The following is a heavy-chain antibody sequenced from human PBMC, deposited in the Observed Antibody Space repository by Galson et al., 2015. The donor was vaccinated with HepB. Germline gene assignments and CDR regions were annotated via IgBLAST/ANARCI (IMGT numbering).Heavy chain of an antibody. Sequence: QSGAEVKKPGESLKISCKGSGYSFTSYWIGWVRQMPGKGLEWVGIIYPGDSDTRYSPSFQGQVTISADKSISTAFLQWSSLKASDTAMYYCARQATVVYYYYGMDVWGQGTTVTVSS. CDR3: ARQATVVYYYYGMDV. J-gene: IGHJ6*02. CDR1: GYSFTSYW. D-gene: IGHD4-11*01. CDR2: IYPGDSDT. V-gene: IGHV5-51*01.